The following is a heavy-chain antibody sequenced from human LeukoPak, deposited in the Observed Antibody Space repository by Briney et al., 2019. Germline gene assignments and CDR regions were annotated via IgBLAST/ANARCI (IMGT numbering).Heavy chain of an antibody. CDR1: GYTFTSYY. Sequence: ASVKVSYKASGYTFTSYYMHWVRQAPGQGLEWMGWINPHTGGTNYAQKFQGRVTMTRDTSISTAYMELSRLTSDDTAVYYCARDKDDYGDSSYYFDYWGQGTLVTVSS. D-gene: IGHD4-17*01. J-gene: IGHJ4*02. V-gene: IGHV1-2*02. CDR3: ARDKDDYGDSSYYFDY. CDR2: INPHTGGT.